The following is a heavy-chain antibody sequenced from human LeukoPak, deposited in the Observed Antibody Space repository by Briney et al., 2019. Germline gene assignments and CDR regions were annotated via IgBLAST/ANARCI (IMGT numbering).Heavy chain of an antibody. CDR1: GYTFITYG. CDR2: INPRNGNT. D-gene: IGHD3-9*01. V-gene: IGHV1-18*01. J-gene: IGHJ6*02. CDR3: ARDEGGRLRYFDWLSTHYYYYGMDV. Sequence: ASVKVSCKASGYTFITYGISWVRQAPGQGLEWMGWINPRNGNTNYVQKLQGRVTMTTDTSTSTAYMELRSLRSDDTAVYYCARDEGGRLRYFDWLSTHYYYYGMDVWGQGTTVTVSS.